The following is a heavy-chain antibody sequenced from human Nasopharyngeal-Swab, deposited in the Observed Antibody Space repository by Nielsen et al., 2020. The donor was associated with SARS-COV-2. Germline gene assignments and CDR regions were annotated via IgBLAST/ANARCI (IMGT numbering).Heavy chain of an antibody. CDR3: AKDYVPYTLKGFQDY. V-gene: IGHV3-23*01. Sequence: GGSLRLSCAASGFTFTSYAMSWVRQAPGKGLEWVSSIRGNGVSTYYADSVKGRFTISSDKSKSTLELQMNSLRAEDTAVYYCAKDYVPYTLKGFQDYWGQGTLVTVSS. CDR2: IRGNGVST. D-gene: IGHD3-16*01. J-gene: IGHJ4*02. CDR1: GFTFTSYA.